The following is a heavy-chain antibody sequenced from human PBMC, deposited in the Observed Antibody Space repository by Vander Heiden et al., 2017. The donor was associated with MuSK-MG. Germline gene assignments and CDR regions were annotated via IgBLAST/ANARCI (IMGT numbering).Heavy chain of an antibody. D-gene: IGHD1-1*01. V-gene: IGHV1-69*04. CDR3: ARIGYSLPSYYYYMDV. Sequence: QVQLVQSGAAAKKPGSSVTVSCRASGGTFNRYACSRLRQAPGQGVEWVGGIIPSRDMAHYAQKFQGRVTFSADDSTNTAYLELSSLTSEDTAVYYCARIGYSLPSYYYYMDVWGKGTTVTVSS. J-gene: IGHJ6*03. CDR1: GGTFNRYA. CDR2: IIPSRDMA.